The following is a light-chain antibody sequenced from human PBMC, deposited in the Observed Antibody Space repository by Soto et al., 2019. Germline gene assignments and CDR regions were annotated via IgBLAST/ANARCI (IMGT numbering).Light chain of an antibody. CDR3: QQYNTYST. J-gene: IGKJ5*01. V-gene: IGKV1-5*01. CDR2: DAS. Sequence: DIQMTQSPSTLSASVGDRVTITCRASQSISRWLAWYQQKPGKAPKALIYDASTLRSGVPSRFSGGGSGTEFTLTISSLQPDDFANYYCQQYNTYSTFGQRTRLELK. CDR1: QSISRW.